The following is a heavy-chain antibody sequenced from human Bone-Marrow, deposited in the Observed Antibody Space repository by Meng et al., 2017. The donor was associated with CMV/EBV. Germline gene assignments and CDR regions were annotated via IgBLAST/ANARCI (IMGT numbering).Heavy chain of an antibody. Sequence: ETLSLTCAASGFTFSSYSMNWVRQAPGKGLEWVSSISSSSNYIYYADSVKGRFTISRDNAKNSLYLQMNSLRAEDTAVYYCAREGDYYDSSGYYDYWGQGNLVTVSS. CDR2: ISSSSNYI. V-gene: IGHV3-21*01. CDR3: AREGDYYDSSGYYDY. J-gene: IGHJ4*02. CDR1: GFTFSSYS. D-gene: IGHD3-22*01.